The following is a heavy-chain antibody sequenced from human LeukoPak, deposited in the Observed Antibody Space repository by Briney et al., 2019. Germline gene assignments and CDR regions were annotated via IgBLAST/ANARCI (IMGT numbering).Heavy chain of an antibody. CDR3: ARDRDSSSSEIFDY. Sequence: KPSETLSLTCTVSGGSISSSYYYWGWIRQSPGKGLEWIGSIHYSGSTYYNPSLKSRVTISVDRSKNQFSLNLRSVTAADTAVYYCARDRDSSSSEIFDYWGQGTLVTVSS. CDR1: GGSISSSYYY. V-gene: IGHV4-39*07. CDR2: IHYSGST. J-gene: IGHJ4*02. D-gene: IGHD6-6*01.